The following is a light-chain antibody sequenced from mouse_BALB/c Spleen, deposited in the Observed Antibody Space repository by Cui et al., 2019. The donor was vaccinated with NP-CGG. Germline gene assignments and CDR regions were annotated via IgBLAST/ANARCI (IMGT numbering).Light chain of an antibody. CDR2: GTN. V-gene: IGLV1*01. Sequence: QAVVTQESALTASPGEKVTISCRSSTGTVTTSNYDNSVQEKPDHLFTGLIGGTNNRAPGVPARFSGYLIGDKAALTIEGAETEDEAIYFCALWYSNHWVFGGGTKLTVL. CDR3: ALWYSNHWV. CDR1: TGTVTTSNY. J-gene: IGLJ1*01.